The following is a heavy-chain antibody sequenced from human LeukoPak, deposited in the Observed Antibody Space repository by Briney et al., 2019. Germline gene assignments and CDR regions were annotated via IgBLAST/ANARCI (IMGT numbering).Heavy chain of an antibody. CDR1: GFTFSSYS. D-gene: IGHD3-22*01. Sequence: GGSLRLSCAASGFTFSSYSMNWVRQAPGKGLEWVSYISSSSSTIYYADSVEGRFTISRDNAKNSLYLQMNSLRAEDTAVYYCARKVDSSGPSPAFDIWGQGTMVTVSS. CDR2: ISSSSSTI. V-gene: IGHV3-48*04. J-gene: IGHJ3*02. CDR3: ARKVDSSGPSPAFDI.